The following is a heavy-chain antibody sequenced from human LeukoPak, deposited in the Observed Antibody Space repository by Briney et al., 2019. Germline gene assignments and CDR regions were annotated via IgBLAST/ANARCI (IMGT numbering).Heavy chain of an antibody. Sequence: GASVKVSCKASGYTFTSYTIHWVRQAPGQRLEWMGWINAGNGNTKYSQKFQGRVTITRDTSASTVYVELSSLRSEDTTVYYCARDDNGDSTTWFDYWGQGTLVTVSS. CDR2: INAGNGNT. CDR1: GYTFTSYT. J-gene: IGHJ4*02. D-gene: IGHD4-17*01. CDR3: ARDDNGDSTTWFDY. V-gene: IGHV1-3*01.